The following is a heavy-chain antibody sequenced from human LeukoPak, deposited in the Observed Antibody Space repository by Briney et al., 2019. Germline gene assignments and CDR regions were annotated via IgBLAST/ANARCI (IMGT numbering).Heavy chain of an antibody. CDR2: ISSSGSTI. Sequence: GGSLRLSCAASGFTFSSYEMNWVRQAPGKGLEWVSYISSSGSTIYYADSVKGRFTISRDNAKNSLYLQMNSLRAEDTAVYYCARVRRSGYYYYYYYMDVWGKGTTVTISS. CDR3: ARVRRSGYYYYYYYMDV. D-gene: IGHD3-3*01. V-gene: IGHV3-48*03. CDR1: GFTFSSYE. J-gene: IGHJ6*03.